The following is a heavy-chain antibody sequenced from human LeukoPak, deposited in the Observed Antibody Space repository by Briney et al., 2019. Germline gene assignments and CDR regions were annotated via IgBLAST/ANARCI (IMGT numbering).Heavy chain of an antibody. CDR2: INPDSSGT. J-gene: IGHJ4*02. CDR3: ARVRILWFRELDY. CDR1: GYTFSGYH. Sequence: ASVKVSCKASGYTFSGYHMHWVRQAPGQGLEWMGWINPDSSGTTYAQKFQGRVTMTRDTSISTAYMELSRLRSDDTAVYYCARVRILWFRELDYWGQGTLVTVSS. V-gene: IGHV1-2*02. D-gene: IGHD3-10*01.